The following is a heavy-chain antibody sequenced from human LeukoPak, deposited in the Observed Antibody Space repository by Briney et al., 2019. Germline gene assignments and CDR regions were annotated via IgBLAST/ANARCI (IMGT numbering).Heavy chain of an antibody. D-gene: IGHD7-27*01. V-gene: IGHV3-30*02. CDR3: ARALIAWGFVDY. CDR1: GFTFSSYW. CDR2: IRYDGSYK. Sequence: GGSLRLSCAASGFTFSSYWMHWVRQAPGKGLEWVAFIRYDGSYKYYADSVKGRFTISRDNSKNTLFLQMNSLRAEDTAVYYCARALIAWGFVDYWGQGTLVTVSS. J-gene: IGHJ4*02.